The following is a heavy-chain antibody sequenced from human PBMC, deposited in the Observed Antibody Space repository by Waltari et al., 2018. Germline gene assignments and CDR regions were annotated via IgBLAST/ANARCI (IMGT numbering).Heavy chain of an antibody. CDR1: GGSFSGYY. Sequence: QVQLQQWGAGLLKPSETLSLTCAVYGGSFSGYYWSWIRPPPGKGLEWIGEINHSGSTNYNPSLKSRVTISVDTSKNQFSLKLSSVTAADTAVYYCARGEIPGIAAAGHYSHPWGQGTLVTVSS. J-gene: IGHJ5*02. CDR2: INHSGST. CDR3: ARGEIPGIAAAGHYSHP. V-gene: IGHV4-34*01. D-gene: IGHD6-13*01.